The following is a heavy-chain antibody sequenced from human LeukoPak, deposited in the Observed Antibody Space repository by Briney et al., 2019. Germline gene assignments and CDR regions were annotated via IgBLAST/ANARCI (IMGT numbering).Heavy chain of an antibody. J-gene: IGHJ6*02. CDR3: AKYCTKGVCFYYGMDV. D-gene: IGHD2-8*01. CDR1: GFTFSTYA. CDR2: INPSGAST. V-gene: IGHV3-23*01. Sequence: GGSLRLSCAASGFTFSTYALSWVPEAPRKGLEWISTINPSGASTYYAHPVKGRFPISRDNSKNTLYLQMNSLRAEDTAVYYCAKYCTKGVCFYYGMDVWGQGTTVTVS.